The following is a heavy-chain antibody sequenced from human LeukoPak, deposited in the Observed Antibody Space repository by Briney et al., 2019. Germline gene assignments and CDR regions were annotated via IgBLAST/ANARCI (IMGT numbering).Heavy chain of an antibody. CDR2: VNPQGSGT. CDR3: ARARWSSTGWFLGY. Sequence: PGGSLRLSCAASGFTFSSYWMHWVRQAPGKGLVWVSRVNPQGSGTSYTDSVKGRFTISGDNAKDALHLRMDNLRVEDTAVYYCARARWSSTGWFLGYWGQGTLVTVSS. J-gene: IGHJ4*02. D-gene: IGHD6-19*01. V-gene: IGHV3-74*01. CDR1: GFTFSSYW.